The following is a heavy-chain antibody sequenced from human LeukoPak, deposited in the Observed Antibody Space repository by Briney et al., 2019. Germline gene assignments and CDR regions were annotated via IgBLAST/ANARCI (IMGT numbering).Heavy chain of an antibody. CDR2: ISSSSSYI. Sequence: KPGGSLRLSCAASGLTFSNYSLSWVRQAPGKGLEWVSSISSSSSYIYYADSVKGRFTISRDNAKNSLYLQMNSLRAEDTAVYYCARDWFQLGWGQGTLVTVSS. CDR3: ARDWFQLG. D-gene: IGHD1-1*01. V-gene: IGHV3-21*01. J-gene: IGHJ4*02. CDR1: GLTFSNYS.